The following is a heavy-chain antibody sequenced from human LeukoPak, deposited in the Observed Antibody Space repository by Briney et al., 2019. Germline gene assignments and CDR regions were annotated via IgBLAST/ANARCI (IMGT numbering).Heavy chain of an antibody. CDR2: ISSRNTYI. D-gene: IGHD3-3*01. V-gene: IGHV3-21*01. CDR3: ARELSGDLDY. CDR1: GFTFSSYS. Sequence: PGGSLRLSCAASGFTFSSYSMNWVRQAPGKGLEWVSSISSRNTYIYYADSVKGRFTISRDNAENSLYLQMSSLRAEDTAVYYCARELSGDLDYWGQGTLVTVSS. J-gene: IGHJ4*02.